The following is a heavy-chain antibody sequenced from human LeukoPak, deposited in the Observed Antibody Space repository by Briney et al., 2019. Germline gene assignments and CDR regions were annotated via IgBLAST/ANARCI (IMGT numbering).Heavy chain of an antibody. CDR2: ISSSGITI. D-gene: IGHD2-15*01. CDR1: GFTFSSYE. V-gene: IGHV3-48*03. J-gene: IGHJ4*02. CDR3: ATLSTSSGGTIDY. Sequence: PGGSLRLSCAASGFTFSSYEMNWVRQAPGKGLEWVSYISSSGITIYYADSVKGRFTISRDNAKNSLYLQMNSLRAEDTAVYYCATLSTSSGGTIDYWGQGTLVTVSS.